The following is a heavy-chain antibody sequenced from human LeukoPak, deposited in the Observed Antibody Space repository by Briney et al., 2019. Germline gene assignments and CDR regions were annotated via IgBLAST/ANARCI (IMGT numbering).Heavy chain of an antibody. J-gene: IGHJ6*02. D-gene: IGHD3-16*02. CDR2: INHSGST. CDR1: GGSFSGYY. CDR3: ARFSLALIRHGMDV. Sequence: SETLSLTFAVYGGSFSGYYWSWIRQPPGKGLEWIGEINHSGSTNYNPSLKSRVTISVDTSKNQFSLKLSSVTAADTAVYYCARFSLALIRHGMDVWGQGTTVTVSS. V-gene: IGHV4-34*01.